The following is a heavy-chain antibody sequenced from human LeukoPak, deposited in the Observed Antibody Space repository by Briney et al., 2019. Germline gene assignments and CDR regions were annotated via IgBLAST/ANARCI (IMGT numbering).Heavy chain of an antibody. CDR3: ARDGYDSSGYYD. CDR2: INWNGGST. J-gene: IGHJ4*02. CDR1: GFTFGDYG. D-gene: IGHD3-22*01. Sequence: PGGSLRLSCAASGFTFGDYGMSWVRQAPGKGLEWVSGINWNGGSTGYADSVKGRFTISRDNAKSSLYLQMNSLRAEDTALYYCARDGYDSSGYYDWGQGTLVTVSS. V-gene: IGHV3-20*04.